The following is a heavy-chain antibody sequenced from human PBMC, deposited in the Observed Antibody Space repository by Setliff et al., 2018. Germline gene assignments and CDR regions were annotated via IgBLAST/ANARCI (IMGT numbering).Heavy chain of an antibody. Sequence: KPSETLSLTCNVSGGSTSSDYWAWIRQPPGKALEWIGYFYHSASSNYNPSLKGRVTMSADTSKKQLYLSLTSVSVADTAMYYCARSHYYASGNSHYYYMDVWGKGTAVTVSS. CDR1: GGSTSSDY. CDR2: FYHSASS. D-gene: IGHD3-10*01. CDR3: ARSHYYASGNSHYYYMDV. V-gene: IGHV4-59*08. J-gene: IGHJ6*03.